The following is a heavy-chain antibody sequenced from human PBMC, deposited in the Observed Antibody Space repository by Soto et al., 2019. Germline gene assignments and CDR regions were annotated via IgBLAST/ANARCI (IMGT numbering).Heavy chain of an antibody. CDR2: IDPSDSYT. Sequence: EVQLVQSGAEVKKPGESLRISCKGSGYSFTSYWISWVRQMPGKGLEWMGRIDPSDSYTSYSPSFPGHVTISADKSISTAFLQWSSLKASDTAMYFCARHSSGWYWFDPWGKGNMVTVSS. CDR3: ARHSSGWYWFDP. D-gene: IGHD6-19*01. CDR1: GYSFTSYW. J-gene: IGHJ5*02. V-gene: IGHV5-10-1*01.